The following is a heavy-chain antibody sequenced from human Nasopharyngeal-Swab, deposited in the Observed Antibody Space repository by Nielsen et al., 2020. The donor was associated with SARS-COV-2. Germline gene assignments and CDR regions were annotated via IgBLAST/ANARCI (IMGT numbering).Heavy chain of an antibody. J-gene: IGHJ6*02. D-gene: IGHD6-13*01. CDR2: INPNNGGT. CDR1: GYTFTGYY. V-gene: IGHV1-2*02. Sequence: ASVKVSCRASGYTFTGYYMHWVRQAPGQGLEWKGWINPNNGGTNYAQKFQGRVTMTRDTSISTAYMELSRLRSDDTAVYYCARDGAIAAAGDVNYYYYYGMDVWGQGTTVTVSS. CDR3: ARDGAIAAAGDVNYYYYYGMDV.